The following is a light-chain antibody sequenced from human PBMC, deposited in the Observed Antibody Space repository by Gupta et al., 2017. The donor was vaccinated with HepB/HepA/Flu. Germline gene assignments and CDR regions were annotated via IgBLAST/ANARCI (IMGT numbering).Light chain of an antibody. J-gene: IGLJ1*01. V-gene: IGLV2-8*01. CDR2: EVR. CDR3: SSYAGSYNYV. CDR1: ITEVGGYNY. Sequence: QSALSQPPSASGSLVQSVTISCTGTITEVGGYNYVSWYQQHPGKAPKLLIYEVRKRPSGVSHRFSGSKSGNTASLTVSGLQADDEADYYCSSYAGSYNYVFGTGTKVTVL.